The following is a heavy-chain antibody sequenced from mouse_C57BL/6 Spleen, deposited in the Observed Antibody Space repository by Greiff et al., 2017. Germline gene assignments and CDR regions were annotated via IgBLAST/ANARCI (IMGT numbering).Heavy chain of an antibody. CDR1: GYAFSSSW. CDR2: IYPGDGDT. Sequence: VMLVESGPELVKPGASVKISCKASGYAFSSSWMNWVKQRPGKGLEWIGRIYPGDGDTNYNGKFKGKATLTADKSSSTAYMQLSSLTSEDSAVYFCASHYGYDRAWFAYWGQGTLVTVSA. J-gene: IGHJ3*01. D-gene: IGHD2-2*01. CDR3: ASHYGYDRAWFAY. V-gene: IGHV1-82*01.